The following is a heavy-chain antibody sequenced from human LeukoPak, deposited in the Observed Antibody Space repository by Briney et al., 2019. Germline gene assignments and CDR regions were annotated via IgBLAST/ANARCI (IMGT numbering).Heavy chain of an antibody. CDR2: IYENGGTT. D-gene: IGHD2-21*01. CDR1: GFTFRSHA. J-gene: IGHJ4*02. V-gene: IGHV3-23*01. CDR3: AKDFRIGYSAHFDY. Sequence: GGSLRLSCVGSGFTFRSHAMSWVRQAPEKGLEFASGIYENGGTTYYADSVKGRFSISRDNSKNTLYLQMDSLRGEDTAVYYCAKDFRIGYSAHFDYWGQGALVTVSS.